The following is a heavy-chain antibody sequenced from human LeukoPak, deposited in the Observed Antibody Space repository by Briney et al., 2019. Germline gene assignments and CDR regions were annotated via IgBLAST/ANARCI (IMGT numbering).Heavy chain of an antibody. Sequence: GASVKVSCKASGGTFSSYAIGWVRQAPGQGLEWMGGIIPIFGTANYAQKFQGRVTLTADKSTSTAYMELSSLRSEDTAVYYCAGYSSGWANFDYWGQGTLVTVSS. CDR1: GGTFSSYA. V-gene: IGHV1-69*06. J-gene: IGHJ4*02. CDR3: AGYSSGWANFDY. D-gene: IGHD6-19*01. CDR2: IIPIFGTA.